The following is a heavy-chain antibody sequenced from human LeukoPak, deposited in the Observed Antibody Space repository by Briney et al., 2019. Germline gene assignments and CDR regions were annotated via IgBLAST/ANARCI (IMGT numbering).Heavy chain of an antibody. CDR2: MNPNSGNT. CDR3: ARRVAAMRDYGMDV. D-gene: IGHD2-15*01. J-gene: IGHJ6*02. CDR1: GYTFTSYD. Sequence: ASVKVSCKASGYTFTSYDINWVRQATGQGLEWMGWMNPNSGNTGYAQKFQGRVTMTRNTSISTAYMELSSLRSEDTAVYYCARRVAAMRDYGMDVWGQGTTVTVSS. V-gene: IGHV1-8*01.